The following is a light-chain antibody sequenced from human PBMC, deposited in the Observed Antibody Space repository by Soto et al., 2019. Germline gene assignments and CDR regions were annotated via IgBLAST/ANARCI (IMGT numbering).Light chain of an antibody. V-gene: IGLV1-47*01. CDR3: AAWDDSSVV. CDR2: RNN. J-gene: IGLJ2*01. Sequence: QSVLTQPPSASGTPGQRVTISCSGSSSNIGSNYVYWYQQLPGTAPKLLIYRNNQRPSGVPDRFSGSKSGTSASLAISGLRSEDEADYYCAAWDDSSVVFGGRTKVTVL. CDR1: SSNIGSNY.